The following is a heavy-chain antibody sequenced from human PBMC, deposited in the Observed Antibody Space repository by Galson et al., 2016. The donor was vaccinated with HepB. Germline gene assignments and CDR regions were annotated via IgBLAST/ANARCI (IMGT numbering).Heavy chain of an antibody. V-gene: IGHV4-39*01. D-gene: IGHD2-21*02. Sequence: SETLSLTCIVSGDSMTSNTYFWGWIRQSPGKGLEWIGSVHESGNTPYNPPLTTRLSISIDASKKQFSLKLTSVTAADTAVYYCVRHADKTNQMVTAFDYWGRGTLVTVSS. J-gene: IGHJ4*02. CDR2: VHESGNT. CDR3: VRHADKTNQMVTAFDY. CDR1: GDSMTSNTYF.